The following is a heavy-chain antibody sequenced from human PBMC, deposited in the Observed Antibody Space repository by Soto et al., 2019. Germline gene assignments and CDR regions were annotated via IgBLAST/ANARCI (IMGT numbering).Heavy chain of an antibody. CDR1: GGSISSYY. J-gene: IGHJ4*02. Sequence: SETLSLTCTVSGGSISSYYWSWIRQPPGKGLEWIGYIYYSGSTNYNPSLKSRVTISVDTSKNQFSLKLSSVTAADTAVYYCARDPQLSHFDYWGQGTLVTVSS. CDR3: ARDPQLSHFDY. V-gene: IGHV4-59*01. CDR2: IYYSGST.